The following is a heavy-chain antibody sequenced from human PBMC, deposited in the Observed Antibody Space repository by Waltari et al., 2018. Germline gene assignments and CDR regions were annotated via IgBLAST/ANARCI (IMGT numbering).Heavy chain of an antibody. CDR3: ARDHYCSSTSCYYFDY. CDR1: GGSISSYY. D-gene: IGHD2-2*01. Sequence: QVQLQQWGAGLLKPSETLSLTCTVSGGSISSYYWSWIRQPAGKGLEWIGRIYTSGSTNYNPSLKSRVTMSVDTSKNQFSLKLSSVTAADTAVYYCARDHYCSSTSCYYFDYWGQGTLVTVSS. CDR2: IYTSGST. V-gene: IGHV4-59*10. J-gene: IGHJ4*02.